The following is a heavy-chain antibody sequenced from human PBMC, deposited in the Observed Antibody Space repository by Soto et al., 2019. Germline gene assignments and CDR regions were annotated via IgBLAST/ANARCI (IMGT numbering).Heavy chain of an antibody. J-gene: IGHJ4*02. CDR2: IYYSGST. Sequence: TSETLSLTCTVSGGSISSYYWSWIRQPPGKGLEWIGYIYYSGSTNYNPSLKSRVTISVDTSKNQFSLKLSSVTAADTAVYYCARGLRITMVRGDIYYFDYWGQGTLVTVSS. CDR1: GGSISSYY. CDR3: ARGLRITMVRGDIYYFDY. V-gene: IGHV4-59*01. D-gene: IGHD3-10*01.